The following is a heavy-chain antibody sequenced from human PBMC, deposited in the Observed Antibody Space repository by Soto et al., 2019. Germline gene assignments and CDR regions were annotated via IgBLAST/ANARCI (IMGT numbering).Heavy chain of an antibody. Sequence: EVQLLESGGGLVQPGGSLRLSCAASGFTFTTYTMSWVRQAPGKGLEWVSVISGSGGRPSYADSVQGRFIISRDNPKSTLYLQMNSLRAEDTAMYYCAKARCYTTVCYVPDSWGQGTLVTVSS. J-gene: IGHJ5*01. CDR2: ISGSGGRP. D-gene: IGHD3-16*02. CDR3: AKARCYTTVCYVPDS. V-gene: IGHV3-23*01. CDR1: GFTFTTYT.